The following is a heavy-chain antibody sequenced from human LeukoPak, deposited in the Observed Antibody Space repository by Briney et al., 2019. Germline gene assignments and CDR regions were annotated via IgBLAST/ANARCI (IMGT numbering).Heavy chain of an antibody. J-gene: IGHJ6*04. D-gene: IGHD2-2*01. CDR1: GFTFSDYY. CDR2: ISSSSSYT. Sequence: PGGSLRLSCAASGFTFSDYYMRWIRQAPGKGREWVSYISSSSSYTNYADSVKGRFTISRDNAKNSLYLQMNSLRAEDTAVYYCARDRPAGTAASYYYYGMDVWGKGTTVTVSS. CDR3: ARDRPAGTAASYYYYGMDV. V-gene: IGHV3-11*06.